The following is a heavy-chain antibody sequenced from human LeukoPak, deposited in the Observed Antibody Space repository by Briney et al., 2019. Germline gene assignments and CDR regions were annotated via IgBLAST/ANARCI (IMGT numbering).Heavy chain of an antibody. CDR2: IKEDGSKK. J-gene: IGHJ4*02. CDR3: ARALTTLTYEGY. D-gene: IGHD1-1*01. Sequence: GGSLRLSCAASGFTFSGHWMTWVRQAPGKGLEWVANIKEDGSKKNYVDSVKGRFTVSRDNAKDSLYLQMNSLRAEDTAVYYCARALTTLTYEGYWGQGTLVTVSS. CDR1: GFTFSGHW. V-gene: IGHV3-7*01.